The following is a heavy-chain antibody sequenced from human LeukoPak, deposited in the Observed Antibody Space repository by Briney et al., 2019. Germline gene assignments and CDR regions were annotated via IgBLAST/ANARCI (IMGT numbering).Heavy chain of an antibody. Sequence: TSETLSLTCAVSGGSISSGGYAWSWIRQPPGKGLEWIGYIYDSGSTHYNPSLKSRVTISVDRSENQFSLKLSSVTAADTAVYYCARYGGSGTYYFDYWGQGTLVTVSS. D-gene: IGHD3-10*01. V-gene: IGHV4-30-2*01. CDR2: IYDSGST. J-gene: IGHJ4*02. CDR1: GGSISSGGYA. CDR3: ARYGGSGTYYFDY.